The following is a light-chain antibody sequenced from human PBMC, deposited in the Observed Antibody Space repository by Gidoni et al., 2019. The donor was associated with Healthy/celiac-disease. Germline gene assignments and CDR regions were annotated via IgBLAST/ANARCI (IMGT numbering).Light chain of an antibody. CDR2: SNN. Sequence: QSVLTPPPSASGTPGQSVTISCSGSSSNIGSNTVNWYQQLPGTAPKLLIYSNNQRPSGVPDRFSGSKTGTSASLAISGLQSEDEADYYCAAWDASLNGLWVFGGGTKLTVL. CDR1: SSNIGSNT. J-gene: IGLJ3*02. V-gene: IGLV1-44*01. CDR3: AAWDASLNGLWV.